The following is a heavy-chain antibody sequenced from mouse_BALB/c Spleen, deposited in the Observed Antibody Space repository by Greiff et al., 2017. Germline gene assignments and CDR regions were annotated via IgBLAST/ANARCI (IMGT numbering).Heavy chain of an antibody. CDR2: ISSGGGST. Sequence: EVKLMESGGGLVKPGGSLKLSCAASGFAFSSYDMSWVRQTPEKRLEWVAYISSGGGSTYYPDTVKGRFTISRDNAKNTLYLQMSSLKSEDTAMYYCARGRGITDYWGQGTTLTVSS. D-gene: IGHD2-4*01. CDR1: GFAFSSYD. V-gene: IGHV5-12-1*01. CDR3: ARGRGITDY. J-gene: IGHJ2*01.